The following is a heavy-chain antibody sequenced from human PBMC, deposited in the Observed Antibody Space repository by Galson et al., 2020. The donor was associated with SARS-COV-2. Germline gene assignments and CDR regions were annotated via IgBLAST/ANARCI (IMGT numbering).Heavy chain of an antibody. J-gene: IGHJ4*02. CDR1: GFTFSSYA. CDR2: ISYDGSNK. CDR3: ARNRQQLPTLDY. D-gene: IGHD6-13*01. V-gene: IGHV3-30*04. Sequence: GESLKISCAASGFTFSSYAMHWVRQAPGKGLEWVAVISYDGSNKYYADSVKGRFTISRDNSKNTLYLQMNSLRAEDTAVYYCARNRQQLPTLDYWGQGTLVTVSS.